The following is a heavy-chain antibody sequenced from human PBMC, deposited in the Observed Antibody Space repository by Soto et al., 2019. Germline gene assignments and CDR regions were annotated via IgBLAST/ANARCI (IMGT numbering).Heavy chain of an antibody. CDR1: GFTFSNHW. Sequence: PGESLKISCAAAGFTFSNHWMHWVRQAPGKGLVWVSRINSDGTSTFYADSVKGRFTISRDNAKNTVYLQLNSLRGEDTAVYYCARGIQHRYGMDVWGQGTTVTVSS. D-gene: IGHD5-18*01. CDR2: INSDGTST. CDR3: ARGIQHRYGMDV. J-gene: IGHJ6*02. V-gene: IGHV3-74*01.